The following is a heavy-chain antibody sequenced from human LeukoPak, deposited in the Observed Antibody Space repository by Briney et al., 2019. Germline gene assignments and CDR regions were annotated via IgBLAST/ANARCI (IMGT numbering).Heavy chain of an antibody. J-gene: IGHJ4*02. V-gene: IGHV1-69*05. CDR3: ARDRTLYGDWDYFDY. CDR2: IIPIFGTA. Sequence: ASVKVSCKASGGTFSSYAISWVRQAPGQGLEWMGGIIPIFGTANYAQKFQGRVTITTDESTSTAYMELSSLRSEDTAVYYCARDRTLYGDWDYFDYWGQGTLVTVSS. CDR1: GGTFSSYA. D-gene: IGHD4-17*01.